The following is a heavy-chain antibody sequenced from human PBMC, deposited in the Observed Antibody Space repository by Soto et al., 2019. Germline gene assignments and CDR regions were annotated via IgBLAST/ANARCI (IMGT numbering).Heavy chain of an antibody. Sequence: ASVKVSCMASGYTFTSYDINWVRQATGQGREWMGWMNPNSGNTGYAQKFQGRVTMTRNTSISTAYMELSSLRSEDTAVYYCASGKSFVWGSYPKGPWGQGTLVTVFS. V-gene: IGHV1-8*01. CDR3: ASGKSFVWGSYPKGP. CDR1: GYTFTSYD. D-gene: IGHD3-16*02. CDR2: MNPNSGNT. J-gene: IGHJ5*02.